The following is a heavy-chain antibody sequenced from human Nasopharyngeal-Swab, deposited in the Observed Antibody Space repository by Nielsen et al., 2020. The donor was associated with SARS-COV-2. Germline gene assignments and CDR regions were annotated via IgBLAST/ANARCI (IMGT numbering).Heavy chain of an antibody. J-gene: IGHJ4*02. CDR3: VKGSDY. CDR1: GFTFITSW. Sequence: GESLKISCVASGFTFITSWMHWVRQTPGEGLVWVARVNGDGTLITYADSVKGRFIVSRDNVKNTLYLQMNNLRAEDAAIYYCVKGSDYWGQGTLVTVSS. V-gene: IGHV3-74*03. CDR2: VNGDGTLI.